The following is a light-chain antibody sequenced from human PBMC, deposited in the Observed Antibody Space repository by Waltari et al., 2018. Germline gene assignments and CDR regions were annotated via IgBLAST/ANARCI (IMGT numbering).Light chain of an antibody. CDR1: YTNIGPGYA. V-gene: IGLV1-40*01. CDR3: QSYDRRLSGSV. CDR2: GNN. J-gene: IGLJ2*01. Sequence: QSVLTQPPPAPGAPGQRVTISCTGTYTNIGPGYAVHRYQQLPGTPPKLLISGNNNRTSGVPDRFSGSMSGTSASLAITGLQVQDAADYFCQSYDRRLSGSVFGGGTKLAVL.